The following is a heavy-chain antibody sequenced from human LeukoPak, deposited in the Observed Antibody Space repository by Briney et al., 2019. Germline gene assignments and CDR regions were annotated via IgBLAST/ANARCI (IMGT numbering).Heavy chain of an antibody. D-gene: IGHD6-19*01. Sequence: GGSLRPSCAASGFKVSSRYISWVRQAPGRGLEWVSVIYSGGSTYYADSVKGRFIISRDNLRNTVFLQVNSLRVEDTAVYYCARDNGAGYYYYLDVWGKGTTVTVSS. J-gene: IGHJ6*03. V-gene: IGHV3-53*01. CDR1: GFKVSSRY. CDR2: IYSGGST. CDR3: ARDNGAGYYYYLDV.